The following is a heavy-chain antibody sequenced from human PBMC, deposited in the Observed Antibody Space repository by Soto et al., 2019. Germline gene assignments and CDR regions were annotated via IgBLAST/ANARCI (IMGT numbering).Heavy chain of an antibody. D-gene: IGHD3-3*02. Sequence: QVQLQESGPGLVKPSETLSLTCTVSDGYVSSYGYYWTWVRQAPGKGLEWNGYIAYNGGTSYNPSLRSRVTISVDTSKSQFSLDPTFETAADKALYGWTSGGHFYEFKNWGQGTLVTVSS. CDR3: TSGGHFYEFKN. CDR1: DGYVSSYGYY. J-gene: IGHJ4*02. CDR2: IAYNGGT. V-gene: IGHV4-61*08.